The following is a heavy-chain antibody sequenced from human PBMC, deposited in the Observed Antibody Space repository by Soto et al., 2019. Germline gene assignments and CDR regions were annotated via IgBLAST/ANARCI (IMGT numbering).Heavy chain of an antibody. CDR2: IYTSGST. J-gene: IGHJ6*02. CDR3: ARAPRYCSSTSCYEPDYYYGMDV. V-gene: IGHV4-4*07. Sequence: SETLSLTCTVSGGSISSYYCSWIRQPAGKGLEWIGRIYTSGSTNYNPSLKSRVTMSVDTSKNQFSLKLSSVTAADTAVYYCARAPRYCSSTSCYEPDYYYGMDVWGQGTTVTVSS. D-gene: IGHD2-2*01. CDR1: GGSISSYY.